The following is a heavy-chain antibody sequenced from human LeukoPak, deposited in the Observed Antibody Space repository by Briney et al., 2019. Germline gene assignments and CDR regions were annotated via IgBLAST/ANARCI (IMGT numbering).Heavy chain of an antibody. CDR2: IYPGDSDT. Sequence: GESLKISCEGSGYSFTSYWIGWARQMPGKGLEWMGIIYPGDSDTRYSPSFQGQVTISADKSISTAYLQWSSLKASDTAMYYCARRGIAAISFDAFDIWGQGTMVTVSS. CDR1: GYSFTSYW. J-gene: IGHJ3*02. V-gene: IGHV5-51*01. D-gene: IGHD2-2*02. CDR3: ARRGIAAISFDAFDI.